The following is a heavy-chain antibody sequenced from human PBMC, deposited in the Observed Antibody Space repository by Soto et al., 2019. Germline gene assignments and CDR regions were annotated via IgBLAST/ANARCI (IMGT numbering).Heavy chain of an antibody. Sequence: SETLSLTCTVSGGSISSYYWSWIRQPPGKGLEWIGYIYYSGSTNYNPSLKSRVTISVDTSKNQFSLKLSPVTAADTAVYYCARGVRTRGAFDIWGQGTMVTVSS. J-gene: IGHJ3*02. CDR3: ARGVRTRGAFDI. V-gene: IGHV4-59*01. CDR2: IYYSGST. CDR1: GGSISSYY.